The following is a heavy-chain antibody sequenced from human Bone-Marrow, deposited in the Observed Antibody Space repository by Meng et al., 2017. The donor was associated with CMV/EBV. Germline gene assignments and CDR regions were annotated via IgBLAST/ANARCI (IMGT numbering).Heavy chain of an antibody. D-gene: IGHD2-2*01. Sequence: ASVKVSCKASGYTFTGYYMHWVRQAPGQGLEWMGWINPNSGNTNYAQKLQGRVTMTADTSTSTAYMELRSLRSDDTAVYYCAGTYCSSTSCYYPFDYWGQGTLVTVSS. CDR2: INPNSGNT. V-gene: IGHV1-18*04. CDR3: AGTYCSSTSCYYPFDY. J-gene: IGHJ4*02. CDR1: GYTFTGYY.